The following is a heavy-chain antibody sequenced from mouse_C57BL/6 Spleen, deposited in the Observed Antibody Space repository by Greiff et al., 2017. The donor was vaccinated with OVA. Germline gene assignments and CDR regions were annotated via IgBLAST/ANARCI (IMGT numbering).Heavy chain of an antibody. CDR2: IRSKSNNYAT. CDR1: GFSFNTYA. CDR3: VRQGDGYYVFAY. J-gene: IGHJ3*01. D-gene: IGHD2-3*01. V-gene: IGHV10-1*01. Sequence: EVKLMESGGGLVQPKGSLKLSCAASGFSFNTYAMNWVRQAPGKGLEWVARIRSKSNNYATYYADSVKDRFTISRDDSESMLYLQMNNLKTEDTAMYYCVRQGDGYYVFAYWGQGTLVTVSA.